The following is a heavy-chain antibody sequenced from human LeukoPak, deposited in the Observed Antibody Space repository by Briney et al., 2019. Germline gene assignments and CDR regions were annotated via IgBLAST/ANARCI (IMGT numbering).Heavy chain of an antibody. V-gene: IGHV3-9*01. J-gene: IGHJ4*02. Sequence: GGSLRLSCAGSGFIYNNYAMHWVRQPPGKGLEWVSGISWNSGTIDYADSVRGRFTISRDNAKNSLYLQMDSLRVEDTAFYYCAKDNRRHYTSGPNPDSLHWGQGALVTVSS. CDR2: ISWNSGTI. CDR1: GFIYNNYA. CDR3: AKDNRRHYTSGPNPDSLH. D-gene: IGHD6-19*01.